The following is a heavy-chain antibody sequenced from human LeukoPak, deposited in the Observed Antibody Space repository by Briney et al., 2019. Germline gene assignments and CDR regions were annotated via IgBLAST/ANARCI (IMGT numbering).Heavy chain of an antibody. J-gene: IGHJ6*03. CDR3: ARGTYSAYDLGSYMDV. Sequence: ASVKVSCKASGYTFTSYGISWVRQAPGQGLEWMGWISAYNGNTNYAQRFQGRVTITADKSTTTAYMELTSLRSEDTAVYYCARGTYSAYDLGSYMDVWGKGTTVIVSS. CDR2: ISAYNGNT. CDR1: GYTFTSYG. D-gene: IGHD5-12*01. V-gene: IGHV1-18*01.